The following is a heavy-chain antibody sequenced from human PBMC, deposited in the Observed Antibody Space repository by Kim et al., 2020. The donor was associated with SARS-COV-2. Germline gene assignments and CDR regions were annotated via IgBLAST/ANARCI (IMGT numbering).Heavy chain of an antibody. J-gene: IGHJ5*02. CDR3: ARDGDYGDYFNWFDP. Sequence: DSVEGRFTISRDNAKNSLYLQMNSLRAEDTAVYYCARDGDYGDYFNWFDPWGQGTLVTVSS. D-gene: IGHD4-17*01. V-gene: IGHV3-7*01.